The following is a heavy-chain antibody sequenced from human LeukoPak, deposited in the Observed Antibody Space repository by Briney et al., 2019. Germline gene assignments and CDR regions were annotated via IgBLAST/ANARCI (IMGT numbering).Heavy chain of an antibody. Sequence: SETLSLTCAVYGGSFSGYYWSWIRQPPGKGLEWIGEINHSGSTNYNPSLKSRVTISVDTSKNQFSLKLSSVTAADTAGYYCXXDRRGYFDYWGQGTLVTVSS. CDR2: INHSGST. CDR3: XXDRRGYFDY. V-gene: IGHV4-34*03. D-gene: IGHD3-22*01. J-gene: IGHJ4*02. CDR1: GGSFSGYY.